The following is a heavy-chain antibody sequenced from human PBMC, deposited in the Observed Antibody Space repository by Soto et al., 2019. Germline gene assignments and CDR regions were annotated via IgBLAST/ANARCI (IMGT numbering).Heavy chain of an antibody. V-gene: IGHV4-34*01. Sequence: QVQLHQWGAGLLRPSETLSLTCTDYGGSFTGYYWSWIRQSPGKGLEWIGEINYSAGTIYNPSVKRGVVIEIVAPKNNITPKLTSVTAADTDVYFCAWHYDVHFDYWYQGVLVTVDS. CDR1: GGSFTGYY. CDR3: AWHYDVHFDY. CDR2: INYSAGT. J-gene: IGHJ4*02. D-gene: IGHD5-12*01.